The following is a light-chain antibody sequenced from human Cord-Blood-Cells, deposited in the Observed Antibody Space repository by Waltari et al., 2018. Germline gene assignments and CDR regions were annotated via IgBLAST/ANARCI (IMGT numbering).Light chain of an antibody. CDR3: QSYDSSNQV. J-gene: IGLJ3*02. CDR2: EDN. V-gene: IGLV6-57*01. Sequence: NFMLTQPHSVSESPGKTVTIPCPRSSCRLATTSVQWYQQRPGSSPTTVIYEDNQRPSGVPDRFSGSIDSSSNSASLTISGLKTEDEADYYCQSYDSSNQVFGGGTKLTVL. CDR1: SCRLATTS.